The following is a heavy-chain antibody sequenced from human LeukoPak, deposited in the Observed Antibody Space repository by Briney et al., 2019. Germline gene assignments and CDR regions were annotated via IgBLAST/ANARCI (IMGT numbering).Heavy chain of an antibody. J-gene: IGHJ4*02. Sequence: GGSLRLSCAASGFTFSSYAMSWVRQAPGKGLEWVSAISGSGGSTYYADSVKGRFTISRDNSKNTLYLQMNSLRAEDTAVYYYAKNYLSIVVVPTNYWGQGTLVTVSS. D-gene: IGHD2-2*01. CDR1: GFTFSSYA. V-gene: IGHV3-23*01. CDR2: ISGSGGST. CDR3: AKNYLSIVVVPTNY.